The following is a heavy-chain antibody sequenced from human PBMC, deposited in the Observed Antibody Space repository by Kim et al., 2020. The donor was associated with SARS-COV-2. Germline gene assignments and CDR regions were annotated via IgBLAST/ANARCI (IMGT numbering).Heavy chain of an antibody. J-gene: IGHJ4*02. V-gene: IGHV4-59*01. CDR2: IYYSGST. D-gene: IGHD3-10*01. CDR3: ARGLMVRGVIKPEFDY. Sequence: SETLSLTCTVSGGSISSYYWSWIRQPPGKGLEWIGYIYYSGSTNYNPSLKSRVTISVDTSKNQFSLKLSSVTAADTAVYYCARGLMVRGVIKPEFDYWGQGTLVTVSS. CDR1: GGSISSYY.